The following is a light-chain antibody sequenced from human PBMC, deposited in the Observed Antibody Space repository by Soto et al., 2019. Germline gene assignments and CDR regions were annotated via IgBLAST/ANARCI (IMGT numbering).Light chain of an antibody. J-gene: IGKJ1*01. CDR3: QEYTADPRT. V-gene: IGKV1-5*03. CDR1: QSISTW. Sequence: DIQMTQSPSTLSTSVGDRVTITCRASQSISTWLAWYQQKPGKAPKLLIYKASTLESGVPSRFSGSGSGTDFTLTISSLQADDFATYYCQEYTADPRTFGQGTKVDIK. CDR2: KAS.